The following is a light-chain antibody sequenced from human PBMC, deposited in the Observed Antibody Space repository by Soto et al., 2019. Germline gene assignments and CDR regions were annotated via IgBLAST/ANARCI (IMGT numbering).Light chain of an antibody. CDR3: SSYTSSSTLV. J-gene: IGLJ1*01. CDR1: SSDVGGYNY. CDR2: DVS. Sequence: QSVLTQPASVSGSPGQSITISCTGTSSDVGGYNYVSWYQQHPGKAPKLMIYDVSNRPSGVSNRFSGSKSGNTASLTISGLQAEDEAVYYCSSYTSSSTLVFGTGTKLTVL. V-gene: IGLV2-14*01.